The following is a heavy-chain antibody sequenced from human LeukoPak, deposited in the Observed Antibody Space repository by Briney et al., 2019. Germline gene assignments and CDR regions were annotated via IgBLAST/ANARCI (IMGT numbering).Heavy chain of an antibody. J-gene: IGHJ4*02. CDR3: ARPGQLGEYTPYYFDY. V-gene: IGHV5-51*01. D-gene: IGHD3-16*01. CDR2: IYPGDSDT. CDR1: GYSFTSYW. Sequence: GESLKISCKGSGYSFTSYWIGWVRQMSGKGLEWMGIIYPGDSDTRYSPSFQGQVTISADKSISTAYLQWSSLKASDTAMYYCARPGQLGEYTPYYFDYWGQGVLVTVSS.